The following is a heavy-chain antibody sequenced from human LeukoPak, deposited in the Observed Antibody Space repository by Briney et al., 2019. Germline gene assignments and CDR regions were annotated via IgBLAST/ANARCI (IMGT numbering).Heavy chain of an antibody. J-gene: IGHJ6*02. Sequence: PSETLSLTCTVSGGSISSYYRSWIRQPPGKGLEWIGYIYYSGSTNYNPSLKSRVTISVDTSKNQFSLKLSSVTAADTAVYYCARHRVAAAGNYYYYYYGMDVWGQGTTVTVSS. D-gene: IGHD6-13*01. CDR1: GGSISSYY. CDR3: ARHRVAAAGNYYYYYYGMDV. V-gene: IGHV4-59*08. CDR2: IYYSGST.